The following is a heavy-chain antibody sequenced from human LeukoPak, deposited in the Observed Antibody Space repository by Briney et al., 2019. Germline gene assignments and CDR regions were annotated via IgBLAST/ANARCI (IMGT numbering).Heavy chain of an antibody. CDR3: ARQGGGYNSELDY. J-gene: IGHJ4*02. CDR2: IYPGDSDT. D-gene: IGHD5-24*01. Sequence: KVSCKASGYTFTSYWIGWVRQMPGKGLEWMGIIYPGDSDTRYSPSFQGQVTISADKSISTAYLQWSSLKASDTAMYYCARQGGGYNSELDYWGQGTLVTVSS. CDR1: GYTFTSYW. V-gene: IGHV5-51*01.